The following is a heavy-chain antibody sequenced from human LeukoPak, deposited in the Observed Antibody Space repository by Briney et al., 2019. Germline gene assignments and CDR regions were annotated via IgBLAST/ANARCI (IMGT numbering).Heavy chain of an antibody. CDR3: ARDNYYDSSGIDY. D-gene: IGHD3-22*01. Sequence: PGGSLRLSCAASGFTFSSYAMHWVRQALGKGLEWVAVISYDGSNKYYADSVKGRFTISRDNSKNTLYLQMNSLRAEDTAVYYCARDNYYDSSGIDYWGQGTLVTVSS. J-gene: IGHJ4*02. CDR1: GFTFSSYA. V-gene: IGHV3-30-3*01. CDR2: ISYDGSNK.